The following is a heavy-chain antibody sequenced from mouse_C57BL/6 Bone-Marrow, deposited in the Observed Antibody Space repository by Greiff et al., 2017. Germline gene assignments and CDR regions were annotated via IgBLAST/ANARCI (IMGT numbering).Heavy chain of an antibody. J-gene: IGHJ4*01. CDR1: GFSLTSYG. V-gene: IGHV2-3*01. D-gene: IGHD1-1*01. CDR3: AKPHYYGSKNYYAMDD. CDR2: IWGGGST. Sequence: QVTLKESGPGLVAPSQSLSISCTVSGFSLTSYGVSWVRQPPGKGLEWLGVIWGGGSTNYHSALISRLSISKDNSKSQVLLNLKSLQTDDTATYYCAKPHYYGSKNYYAMDDWGQGTSVTVAS.